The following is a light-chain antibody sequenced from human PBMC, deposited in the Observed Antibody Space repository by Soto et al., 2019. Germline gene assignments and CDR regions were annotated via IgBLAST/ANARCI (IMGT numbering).Light chain of an antibody. V-gene: IGLV2-14*01. Sequence: QSVLTQPASVSGSPGQSITISCTGSSSDIGAFNYVAWYQQHPGKAPKLIIHGVTNRPSGVSSRFSGSKSDYTASLTISGLQAEDEADYYCSSYTTALFYVFGTGTKV. CDR2: GVT. J-gene: IGLJ1*01. CDR1: SSDIGAFNY. CDR3: SSYTTALFYV.